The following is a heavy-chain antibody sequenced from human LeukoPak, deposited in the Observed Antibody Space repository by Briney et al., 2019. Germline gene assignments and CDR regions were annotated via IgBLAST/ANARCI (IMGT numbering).Heavy chain of an antibody. CDR2: INSNSGDT. CDR1: GYIFTDYY. J-gene: IGHJ4*02. Sequence: ASVKVSCKTSGYIFTDYYIYWVRQAPGQGLEWMGWINSNSGDTNYAQKFQGRVTMTRDTSITTAYMEVRRLRSDDTAIYYCARRLGRYSAYDRAFDYWGQGTLVTVSS. D-gene: IGHD5-12*01. CDR3: ARRLGRYSAYDRAFDY. V-gene: IGHV1-2*02.